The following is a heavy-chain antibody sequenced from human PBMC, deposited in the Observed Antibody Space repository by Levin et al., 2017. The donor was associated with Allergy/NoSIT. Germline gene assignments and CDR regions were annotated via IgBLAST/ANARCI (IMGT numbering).Heavy chain of an antibody. Sequence: GGSLRLSCAASGFTFSDYYMSWIRQAPGKGLEWVSYISSSGSTIYYADSVKGRFTISRDNAKNSLYLQMNSLRAEDTAVYYCARDGPQTTVVTHSGPYYDYGMDVWGQGTTVTVSS. CDR1: GFTFSDYY. CDR2: ISSSGSTI. CDR3: ARDGPQTTVVTHSGPYYDYGMDV. J-gene: IGHJ6*02. D-gene: IGHD4-23*01. V-gene: IGHV3-11*01.